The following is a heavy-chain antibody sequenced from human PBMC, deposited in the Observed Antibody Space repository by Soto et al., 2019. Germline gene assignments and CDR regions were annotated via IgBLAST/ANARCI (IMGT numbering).Heavy chain of an antibody. V-gene: IGHV3-7*01. CDR1: GFTFSSYW. CDR3: ARVKGCSGGSYYDSLYYYYYMDV. D-gene: IGHD2-15*01. Sequence: GGSLRLSCAASGFTFSSYWMSWVRQAPGKGLEWVANIRQDGSEKYYVDSVKGRFTISRDNAKNSLYLQMNSLRAEDTAVYYCARVKGCSGGSYYDSLYYYYYMDVWGKGTTVTVSS. J-gene: IGHJ6*03. CDR2: IRQDGSEK.